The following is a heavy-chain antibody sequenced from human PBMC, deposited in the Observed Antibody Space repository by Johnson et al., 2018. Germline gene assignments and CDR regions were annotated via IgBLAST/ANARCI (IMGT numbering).Heavy chain of an antibody. V-gene: IGHV3-64*01. CDR3: ASDGSLSYSSSHLDV. D-gene: IGHD3-10*01. CDR1: GFTFSDYA. Sequence: EVQLVESGGGLVQPGGSLRLSCAASGFTFSDYAMYWVRQAPGKGLEYVSGISSNGLGTYYANSVKGRFTISRDDSKNTVHLQMGSLRAEDMAVYFCASDGSLSYSSSHLDVLGNGPTVTVSS. CDR2: ISSNGLGT. J-gene: IGHJ6*03.